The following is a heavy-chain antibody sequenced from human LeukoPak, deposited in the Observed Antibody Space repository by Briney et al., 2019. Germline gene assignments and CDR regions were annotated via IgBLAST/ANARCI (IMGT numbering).Heavy chain of an antibody. Sequence: PLQTLSLTCTVSGGSISSGGYYWSWIRQHPGKGLEWIGYIYYSGSTYYNPSLKSRVTISVDTSKNQFSLKLSSVTAADTAVYYCASLYDSSGYRDYWGQGTLVTVSS. D-gene: IGHD3-22*01. CDR1: GGSISSGGYY. J-gene: IGHJ4*02. CDR3: ASLYDSSGYRDY. V-gene: IGHV4-31*03. CDR2: IYYSGST.